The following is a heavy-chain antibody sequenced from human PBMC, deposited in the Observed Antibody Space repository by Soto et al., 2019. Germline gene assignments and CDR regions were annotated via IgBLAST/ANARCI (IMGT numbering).Heavy chain of an antibody. V-gene: IGHV1-18*01. Sequence: ASVKVSCKASGYTFTSSGISWVRQALGQGLEWMGWISAYNGNTNYAQKLQGRVTMTTDTSTSTAYMELRSLRSDDTAVYYCARDRRGNYYYGMDVWGQGTTVTVSS. J-gene: IGHJ6*02. CDR2: ISAYNGNT. CDR1: GYTFTSSG. CDR3: ARDRRGNYYYGMDV. D-gene: IGHD1-26*01.